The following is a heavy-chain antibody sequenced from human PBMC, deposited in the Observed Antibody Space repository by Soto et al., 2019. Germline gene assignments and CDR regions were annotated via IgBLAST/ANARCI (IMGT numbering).Heavy chain of an antibody. D-gene: IGHD4-4*01. CDR3: ARKHSLDYIRWGLDP. J-gene: IGHJ5*02. V-gene: IGHV1-69*05. CDR1: GGTFSSYA. CDR2: IIPIFGTA. Sequence: SVKVSCKASGGTFSSYAISWVRQAPGQGLEWMGGIIPIFGTANYAQKFQGRVTMTRDTSIDTAYLELTGLTSDDTAIYYCARKHSLDYIRWGLDPWGQGTLVNVSS.